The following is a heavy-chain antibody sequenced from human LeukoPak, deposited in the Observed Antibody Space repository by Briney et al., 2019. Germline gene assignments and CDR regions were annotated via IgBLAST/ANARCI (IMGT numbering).Heavy chain of an antibody. D-gene: IGHD5-18*01. Sequence: PSETLSLTCTVSGGSISSYYWSWIRQPPGKGLEWIGYIYYSGSTNYNPSLKSRVTISVDKSKNQFSLKLSSVTAADTAVYYCARKLVDTPRNFDYWGQGTLVTVSS. V-gene: IGHV4-59*12. J-gene: IGHJ4*02. CDR1: GGSISSYY. CDR2: IYYSGST. CDR3: ARKLVDTPRNFDY.